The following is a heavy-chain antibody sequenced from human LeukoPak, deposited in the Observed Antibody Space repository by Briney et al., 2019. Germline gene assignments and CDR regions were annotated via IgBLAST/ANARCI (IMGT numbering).Heavy chain of an antibody. V-gene: IGHV4-4*07. CDR3: ARVFGGNSLDY. CDR1: LGSINNYY. Sequence: PSETLSLTCKVSLGSINNYYWSWIRQPAGKGLEWIGRIHKGGTTYYSPSLKSRVTMSIDTSKNQFSLQLSAVTAADTAIYYCARVFGGNSLDYWGQGTLVAVSS. D-gene: IGHD1-26*01. CDR2: IHKGGTT. J-gene: IGHJ4*02.